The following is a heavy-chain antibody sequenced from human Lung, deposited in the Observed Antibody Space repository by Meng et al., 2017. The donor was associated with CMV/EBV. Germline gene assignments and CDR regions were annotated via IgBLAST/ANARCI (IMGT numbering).Heavy chain of an antibody. CDR2: IKEDGSER. J-gene: IGHJ6*02. Sequence: GGSLRLCCAASGFSLSAYWMTWVRQAPGQGLEWVANIKEDGSERDYVDSVEGRFTISRDNSRNSLFLEMNSLRVGDTAVYYCVRGRGLDAWGQGTAVTVSS. CDR1: GFSLSAYW. V-gene: IGHV3-7*01. D-gene: IGHD6-25*01. CDR3: VRGRGLDA.